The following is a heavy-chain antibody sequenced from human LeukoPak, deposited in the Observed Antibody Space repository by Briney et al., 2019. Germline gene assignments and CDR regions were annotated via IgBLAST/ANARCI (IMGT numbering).Heavy chain of an antibody. CDR1: GFTVSSNY. Sequence: GGSLRLSCAASGFTVSSNYMSWVRQAPGKGLEWVSVIYSGGSTYYADSVKGRFTISRDNSKNTLYLQMNSLRAADTAVYYCARTVTMEWYFDLWGRGTLVTVSS. J-gene: IGHJ2*01. CDR2: IYSGGST. V-gene: IGHV3-53*01. CDR3: ARTVTMEWYFDL. D-gene: IGHD4-17*01.